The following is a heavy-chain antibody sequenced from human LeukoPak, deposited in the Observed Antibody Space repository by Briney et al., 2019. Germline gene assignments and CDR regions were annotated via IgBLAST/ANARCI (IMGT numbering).Heavy chain of an antibody. V-gene: IGHV4-31*03. J-gene: IGHJ4*02. Sequence: PSETLSLTCTVSGGSISSGGYYWSWIRQHPGKGLEWTGYIYYSGSTYYNPSLKSRVTISVDTSKNQFSLKLSSVTAADTAVYYCARGLGIYCSSTSCSYFDYWGQGTLVTVSS. CDR1: GGSISSGGYY. CDR3: ARGLGIYCSSTSCSYFDY. D-gene: IGHD2-2*01. CDR2: IYYSGST.